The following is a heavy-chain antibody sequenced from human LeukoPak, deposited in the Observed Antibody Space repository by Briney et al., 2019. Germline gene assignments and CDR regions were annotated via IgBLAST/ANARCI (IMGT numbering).Heavy chain of an antibody. CDR3: ASSYNGNYYVFDY. CDR2: IYTSGST. CDR1: GGSFSSYY. Sequence: SETLSLTCAVYGGSFSSYYWSWIRQPAGKGLEWIGRIYTSGSTNYNPSLKSRVTMSLDTSNNQFSLKLSSVTAADTAVYYCASSYNGNYYVFDYWGQGTLVTVSS. J-gene: IGHJ4*02. D-gene: IGHD1-26*01. V-gene: IGHV4-59*10.